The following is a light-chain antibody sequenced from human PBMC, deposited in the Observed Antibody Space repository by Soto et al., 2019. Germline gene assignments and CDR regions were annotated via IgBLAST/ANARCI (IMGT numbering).Light chain of an antibody. J-gene: IGLJ1*01. CDR3: QSYDSRMNAYV. Sequence: QSGLAHPPSFAGAPCQTFAISCTCSNSNVGAGVDVHWYYQVPGTAPKLLFSVKHNRPSGVPGRLSASKSGTSASLAITGLQAEDEAHYYCQSYDSRMNAYVFGSGTXVTVL. CDR1: NSNVGAGVD. V-gene: IGLV1-40*01. CDR2: VKH.